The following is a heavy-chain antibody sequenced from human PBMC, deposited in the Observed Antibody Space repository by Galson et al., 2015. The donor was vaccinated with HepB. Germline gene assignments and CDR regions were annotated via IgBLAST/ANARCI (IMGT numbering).Heavy chain of an antibody. D-gene: IGHD6-19*01. Sequence: SLRLSCAASGLTFSNYGMHWVRQAPGKGLEWVAVISYDGSNKYYADTVNSRFTISRDTSKNTLYLQMNSLRAEETALYYCAKDPYLYSALAGTMAGFDYWGQGTLVTVSS. CDR1: GLTFSNYG. V-gene: IGHV3-30*18. CDR3: AKDPYLYSALAGTMAGFDY. CDR2: ISYDGSNK. J-gene: IGHJ4*02.